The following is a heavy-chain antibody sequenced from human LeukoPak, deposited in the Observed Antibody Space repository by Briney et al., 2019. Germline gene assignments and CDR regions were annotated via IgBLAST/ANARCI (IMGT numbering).Heavy chain of an antibody. CDR3: ARDLSYYYDSSGYYSPPGDFPYYFDY. CDR1: GYTFTSYG. D-gene: IGHD3-22*01. V-gene: IGHV1-18*01. J-gene: IGHJ4*02. Sequence: ASVKVSCKASGYTFTSYGISWVRQAPGQGLEWMGWISAYNGNTNYAQKLQGRVTMTTDTSTSTAYMELRSLRSDDTAVYYCARDLSYYYDSSGYYSPPGDFPYYFDYWGQGTLVTVSS. CDR2: ISAYNGNT.